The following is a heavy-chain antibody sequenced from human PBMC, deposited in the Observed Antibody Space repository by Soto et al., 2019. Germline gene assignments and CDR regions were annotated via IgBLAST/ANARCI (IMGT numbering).Heavy chain of an antibody. V-gene: IGHV3-23*01. Sequence: GGSLRLSYAASGFTFSSYAMSWVRQAPGKGLEWVSAISSSGGSTYYADSVKGRFTISRDNSKNTPYLQMNSLRAEDTAVYYCAKRLQYSSGWYYLGYWGQGTLVTVSS. J-gene: IGHJ4*02. CDR1: GFTFSSYA. CDR3: AKRLQYSSGWYYLGY. CDR2: ISSSGGST. D-gene: IGHD6-19*01.